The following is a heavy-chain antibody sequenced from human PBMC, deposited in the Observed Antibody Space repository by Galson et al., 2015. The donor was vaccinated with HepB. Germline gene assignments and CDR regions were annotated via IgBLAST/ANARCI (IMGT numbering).Heavy chain of an antibody. J-gene: IGHJ1*01. CDR3: ARGIRSEQLPPWTNNAEYFQH. D-gene: IGHD6-6*01. CDR1: GDSVSSNSAA. CDR2: TYYRSKWYN. Sequence: CAISGDSVSSNSAAWNWIRQSPSRGLEWLGRTYYRSKWYNDYAVSVKSRITINPDTSKNQFSLQLNSVTPEDTAVYYCARGIRSEQLPPWTNNAEYFQHWGQGTLVTVSS. V-gene: IGHV6-1*01.